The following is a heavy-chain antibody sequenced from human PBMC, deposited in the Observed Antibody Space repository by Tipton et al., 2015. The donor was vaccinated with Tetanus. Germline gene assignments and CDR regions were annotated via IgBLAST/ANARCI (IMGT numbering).Heavy chain of an antibody. Sequence: TLSLTCSVSGGSISNYYWNWIRQPAGKGLEWIGRIYVTGATNHSPALQSRVTMSIDRAKTHLSLTLTSVTAADAAMYYCAREDVYYHDGSGFYAFDVWGRGTMVAVSS. CDR3: AREDVYYHDGSGFYAFDV. V-gene: IGHV4-4*07. J-gene: IGHJ3*01. D-gene: IGHD3-22*01. CDR1: GGSISNYY. CDR2: IYVTGAT.